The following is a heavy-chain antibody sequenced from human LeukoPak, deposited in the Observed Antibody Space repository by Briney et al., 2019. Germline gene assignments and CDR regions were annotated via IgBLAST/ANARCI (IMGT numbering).Heavy chain of an antibody. CDR3: ARLGGSYIRGSVGYYYYYMDV. Sequence: ASVKVSCKASGYTFTSYYMHWVRQAPGQGLEWMGIINPSGGSTSYAQKFQGRVTMTRDMSTSTVYMELSSLRSEDTAVYYCARLGGSYIRGSVGYYYYYMDVWGKGTTVTVSS. J-gene: IGHJ6*03. CDR1: GYTFTSYY. V-gene: IGHV1-46*01. CDR2: INPSGGST. D-gene: IGHD1-26*01.